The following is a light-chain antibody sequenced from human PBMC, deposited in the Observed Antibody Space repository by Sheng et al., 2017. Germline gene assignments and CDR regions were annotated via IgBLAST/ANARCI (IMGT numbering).Light chain of an antibody. Sequence: IQMTQSPSTLSAFVGDRVTITCRASQGISSYLAWYQQKPGKAPKLLIYAASTLQSGVPSRFSGSGSGTDFTLTISCLQSEDFATYYCQQYYSYQWTFGQGTKVEIK. J-gene: IGKJ1*01. CDR3: QQYYSYQWT. CDR1: QGISSY. V-gene: IGKV1-8*01. CDR2: AAS.